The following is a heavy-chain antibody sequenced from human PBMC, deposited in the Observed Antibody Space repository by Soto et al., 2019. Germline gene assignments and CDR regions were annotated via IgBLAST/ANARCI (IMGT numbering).Heavy chain of an antibody. Sequence: GASVKVSCKASGGTFSSYTISWVRQAPGQRLEWMGRIIPILGIANYAQKFQGRVTITADKSTSTAYMELSSLRSEDTAVYYCARDQHSGAPKKRTERYYYMDVWGKGTTVTVSS. D-gene: IGHD2-15*01. CDR2: IIPILGIA. CDR3: ARDQHSGAPKKRTERYYYMDV. V-gene: IGHV1-69*04. J-gene: IGHJ6*03. CDR1: GGTFSSYT.